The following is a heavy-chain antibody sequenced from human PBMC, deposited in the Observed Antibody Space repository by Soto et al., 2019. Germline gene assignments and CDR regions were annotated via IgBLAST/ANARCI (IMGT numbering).Heavy chain of an antibody. CDR1: GGSISSYY. Sequence: VQLQESRPGLVKPSETLSLTCTVSGGSISSYYWSWIRQPPGQGLEWIWYIYYSGSTHYNPSLKTRSALSVYTSKTQSSLQLSSVTSADMAVYYCARFNWYFDLWGRGTLFTVS. J-gene: IGHJ2*01. CDR2: IYYSGST. CDR3: ARFNWYFDL. V-gene: IGHV4-59*08.